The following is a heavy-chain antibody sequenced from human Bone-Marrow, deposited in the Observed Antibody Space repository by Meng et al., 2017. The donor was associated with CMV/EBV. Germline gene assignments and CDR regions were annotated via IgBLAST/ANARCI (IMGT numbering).Heavy chain of an antibody. CDR3: ASGDIVVVPAKGYGMDV. J-gene: IGHJ6*02. CDR1: GGTFSSYA. CDR2: IIPIFGTA. D-gene: IGHD2-2*01. V-gene: IGHV1-69*05. Sequence: SVKVSCKASGGTFSSYAISWVRQAPGQGLEWMGGIIPIFGTANYAQKCQGRVTITTDESTSTAYMELSSLRSEDTAVYYCASGDIVVVPAKGYGMDVSGQGTTVTVSS.